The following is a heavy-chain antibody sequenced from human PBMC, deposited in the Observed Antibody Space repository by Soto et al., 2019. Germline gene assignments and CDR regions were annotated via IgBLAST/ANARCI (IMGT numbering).Heavy chain of an antibody. V-gene: IGHV1-18*01. D-gene: IGHD6-13*01. CDR2: ISAYNGNT. CDR3: ARERDGSSWSSAECLQH. CDR1: GYTFTSHG. Sequence: ASVKVSCKASGYTFTSHGIIWVRQAPGQGLEWMGWISAYNGNTNYAQNLQGRVTMTTDTSTSTAHMELRNLRSDDTAVYYCARERDGSSWSSAECLQHWGQGTLVTVSS. J-gene: IGHJ1*01.